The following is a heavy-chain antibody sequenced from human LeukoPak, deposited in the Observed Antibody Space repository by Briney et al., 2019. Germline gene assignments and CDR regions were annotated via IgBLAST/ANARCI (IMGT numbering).Heavy chain of an antibody. Sequence: GASVNVSCKASGYTFTGYYMHWVRQAPGQGLEWMGWTNPNSGGTNYAQKFQGRGTMTRDTSISTAYMELSRLRSDDTAVYYCARDAGFLEWLVSYGMDVWGQGTTVTVSS. D-gene: IGHD3-3*01. J-gene: IGHJ6*02. V-gene: IGHV1-2*02. CDR2: TNPNSGGT. CDR3: ARDAGFLEWLVSYGMDV. CDR1: GYTFTGYY.